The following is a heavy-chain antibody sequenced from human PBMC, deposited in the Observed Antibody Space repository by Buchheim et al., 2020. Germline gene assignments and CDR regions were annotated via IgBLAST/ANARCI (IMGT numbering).Heavy chain of an antibody. J-gene: IGHJ6*02. D-gene: IGHD6-6*01. Sequence: QVQLQQWGAGLLKPSETLSLTCAVYGGSFSGYYWSWIRQPPGKGLEWIGEINHSGSTNYNPSLKSRVTISVDTSKNQFSLKLSSVTAADTAVYYCARGRVALAARLIYYYYGMDVWGQGTT. CDR2: INHSGST. CDR3: ARGRVALAARLIYYYYGMDV. CDR1: GGSFSGYY. V-gene: IGHV4-34*01.